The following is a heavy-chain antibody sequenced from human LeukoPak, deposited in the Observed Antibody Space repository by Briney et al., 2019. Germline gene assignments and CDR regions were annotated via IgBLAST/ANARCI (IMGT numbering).Heavy chain of an antibody. D-gene: IGHD6-13*01. CDR3: AKTSSWYKLASSYFDY. CDR2: ISWNSGSI. V-gene: IGHV3-9*01. J-gene: IGHJ4*02. CDR1: GFTFDDYA. Sequence: PGGSLRLSCAASGFTFDDYAMHWVRQAPGKGLEWVSGISWNSGSIGYADSVKGRFTISRDNAKNSLYLQMNSLRAEDTALYYCAKTSSWYKLASSYFDYWGQGTLVTVSS.